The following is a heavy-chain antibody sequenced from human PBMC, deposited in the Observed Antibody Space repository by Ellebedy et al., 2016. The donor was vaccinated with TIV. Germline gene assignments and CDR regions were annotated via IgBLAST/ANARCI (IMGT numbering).Heavy chain of an antibody. V-gene: IGHV3-7*01. CDR1: GFTFSGHG. D-gene: IGHD4-17*01. Sequence: GESLKISCAASGFTFSGHGMHWVRQAPGKGLEWVANIKQDGSEKYYVDSVKGRFTISRDNAKNSLYLQMNSLRAEDTAVYYCARDLGEILGPVTTPIYYYYGMDVWGQGTTVTVSS. J-gene: IGHJ6*02. CDR2: IKQDGSEK. CDR3: ARDLGEILGPVTTPIYYYYGMDV.